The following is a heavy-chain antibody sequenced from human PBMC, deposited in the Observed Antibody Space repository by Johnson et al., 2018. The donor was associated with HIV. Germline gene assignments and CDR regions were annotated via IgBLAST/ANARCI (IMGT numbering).Heavy chain of an antibody. CDR3: AKGRYSSSWYLAGAFDI. Sequence: QVQLVESGGGVVQPGRSLRLSCAASGFTFSSYAMHWVRQAPGKGLEWVAFIRYDGSNKYYADSVKGRFTISRDNSKNTLYMQMSSLRAEDTAIYYCAKGRYSSSWYLAGAFDIWGQGTIVTVSS. D-gene: IGHD6-13*01. CDR1: GFTFSSYA. V-gene: IGHV3-30*02. J-gene: IGHJ3*02. CDR2: IRYDGSNK.